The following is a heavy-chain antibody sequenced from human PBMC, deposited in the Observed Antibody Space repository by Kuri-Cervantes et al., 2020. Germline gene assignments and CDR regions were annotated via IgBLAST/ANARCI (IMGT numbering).Heavy chain of an antibody. D-gene: IGHD6-19*01. CDR1: GLTFSSYS. CDR2: ISNDGNNK. V-gene: IGHV3-30*18. J-gene: IGHJ6*02. CDR3: AKSYSSGWTYGMDV. Sequence: GGSLRLSCAASGLTFSSYSMNWVRQAPGKGLEWVAVISNDGNNKFYADSVKGRFTISRDNSKNTLYLQVDSLTAEDTAVYYCAKSYSSGWTYGMDVWGQGTTVTVSS.